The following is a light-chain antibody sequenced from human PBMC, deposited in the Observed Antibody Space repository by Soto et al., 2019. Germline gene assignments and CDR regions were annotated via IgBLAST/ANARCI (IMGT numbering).Light chain of an antibody. J-gene: IGKJ2*01. Sequence: DLQMTQSPSTLSPSVGDRVTITCRASHNINVWLAWYQQKPGKAPNLLIYKASILESGVPSRFSGSGFGTEFTLTISSLQPDDFATYYCQQYITYPSFGQGTKLEIK. CDR1: HNINVW. V-gene: IGKV1-5*03. CDR2: KAS. CDR3: QQYITYPS.